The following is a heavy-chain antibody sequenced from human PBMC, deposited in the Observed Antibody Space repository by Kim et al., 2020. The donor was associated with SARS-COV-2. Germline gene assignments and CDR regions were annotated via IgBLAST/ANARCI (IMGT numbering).Heavy chain of an antibody. V-gene: IGHV3-21*01. CDR1: GFTFSSYS. CDR3: AREAYTTYYDYVWGSYRAVDY. Sequence: GGSLRLSCAASGFTFSSYSMNWVRQAPGKGLEWVSSISSSSSYIYYADSVKGRFTISRDNAKNSLYLQMNSLRAEDTAVYYCAREAYTTYYDYVWGSYRAVDYWGQGTLVTVSS. D-gene: IGHD3-16*02. J-gene: IGHJ4*02. CDR2: ISSSSSYI.